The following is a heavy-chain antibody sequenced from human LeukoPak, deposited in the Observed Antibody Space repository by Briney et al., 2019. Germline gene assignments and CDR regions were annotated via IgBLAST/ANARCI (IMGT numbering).Heavy chain of an antibody. CDR3: ARDLRRGSSSWYVSGGDY. CDR1: GYTFTGYS. CDR2: INPNNAGT. J-gene: IGHJ4*02. Sequence: RASVKVSCKASGYTFTGYSIHWVRQAPGQGLEWMGWINPNNAGTKYAQNFQGRVTMTRDTSISTAYMELRSLRSDDTAVYYCARDLRRGSSSWYVSGGDYWGQGTLVAVSS. D-gene: IGHD6-13*01. V-gene: IGHV1-2*02.